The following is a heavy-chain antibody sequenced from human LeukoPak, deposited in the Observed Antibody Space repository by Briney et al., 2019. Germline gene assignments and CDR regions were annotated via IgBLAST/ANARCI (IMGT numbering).Heavy chain of an antibody. CDR3: ARQYYYGSGSFSFDY. Sequence: SETLSLTCTVSGGSISSCNCCWSRMPPRQGQGLEGVAYYTGSTNYNPSHNSRVTISVDTSRNQFSLKLSSVAAADTAVYCCARQYYYGSGSFSFDYWGQGTLVTVSS. V-gene: IGHV4-59*08. J-gene: IGHJ4*02. CDR1: GGSISSCN. CDR2: AYYTGST. D-gene: IGHD3-10*01.